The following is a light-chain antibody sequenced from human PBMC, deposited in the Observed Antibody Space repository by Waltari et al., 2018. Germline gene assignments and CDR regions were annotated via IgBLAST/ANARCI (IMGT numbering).Light chain of an antibody. CDR3: CSYAGSGTYV. CDR2: EVI. Sequence: QSALTQPASVSGTPGQSITISCTGTTSAVGNYNLFPCYQQHPGKAPKLMICEVIKRSSGVSDRFSGSKSGNTASLTISGLQAEDEADYYCCSYAGSGTYVFGTGTKVTVL. J-gene: IGLJ1*01. CDR1: TSAVGNYNL. V-gene: IGLV2-23*02.